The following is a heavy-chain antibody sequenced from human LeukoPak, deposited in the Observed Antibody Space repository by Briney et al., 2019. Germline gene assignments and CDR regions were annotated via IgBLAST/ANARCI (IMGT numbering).Heavy chain of an antibody. D-gene: IGHD1-26*01. CDR2: ISSSSSYI. CDR1: GFTFSSYS. J-gene: IGHJ4*02. V-gene: IGHV3-21*01. Sequence: GGSLRLSCAASGFTFSSYSMDWARQAPGKGLEWVSSISSSSSYIYYADSVKGRFTISRDNAKNSLYLQMNSLRAEDTAVYYCARDGIVGATDYWGQGTLVTVSS. CDR3: ARDGIVGATDY.